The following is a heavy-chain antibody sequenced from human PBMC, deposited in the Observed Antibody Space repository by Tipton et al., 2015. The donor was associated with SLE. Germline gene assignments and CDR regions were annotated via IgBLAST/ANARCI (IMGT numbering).Heavy chain of an antibody. CDR1: GGSISSGGYY. CDR3: ARDSVWVQGVKGAFDI. CDR2: IYYSGST. D-gene: IGHD3-10*01. J-gene: IGHJ3*02. V-gene: IGHV4-31*02. Sequence: LRLSCTVSGGSISSGGYYWSWVRQLPGKGLEWIGYIYYSGSTYYNPPLKGRLTISLDTSKNQFSLKLSSVTAADTAVYYCARDSVWVQGVKGAFDIWGQGTMVTVSS.